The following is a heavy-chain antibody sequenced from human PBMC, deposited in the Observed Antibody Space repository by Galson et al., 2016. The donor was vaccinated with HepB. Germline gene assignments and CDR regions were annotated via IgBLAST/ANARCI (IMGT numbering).Heavy chain of an antibody. CDR1: GGSISSGGYY. V-gene: IGHV4-31*03. D-gene: IGHD5-18*01. J-gene: IGHJ4*02. CDR3: ARDKNERGYSYGPFDY. Sequence: TLSLTCTVSGGSISSGGYYWSWIRQHPGKGLEWIGYIRYSGSTYYNPSLESRVSISVGTSKNQFSLKLSSVTAADTAVYYCARDKNERGYSYGPFDYWGQGALVTVSS. CDR2: IRYSGST.